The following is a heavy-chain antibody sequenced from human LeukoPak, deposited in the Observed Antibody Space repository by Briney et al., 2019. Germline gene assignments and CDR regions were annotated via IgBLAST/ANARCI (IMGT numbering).Heavy chain of an antibody. CDR3: ARDRGKAYFDY. J-gene: IGHJ4*02. CDR2: ISTYNGNT. CDR1: GYSFTSYG. V-gene: IGHV1-18*01. Sequence: GASVKVSCKASGYSFTSYGISWVRRAPGQGLEWMGWISTYNGNTKYAQKLQGRVIMTTDTSTSTAYMELRSLRSDDTAVYYCARDRGKAYFDYWGQGTLVTVSS.